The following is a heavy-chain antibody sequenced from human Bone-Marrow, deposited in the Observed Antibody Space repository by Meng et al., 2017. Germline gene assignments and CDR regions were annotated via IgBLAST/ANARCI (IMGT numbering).Heavy chain of an antibody. J-gene: IGHJ4*02. D-gene: IGHD3-10*01. V-gene: IGHV1-3*01. CDR1: GSTFTSYA. CDR2: INAGNGNT. CDR3: ARGPMVRGYYFDY. Sequence: QVQLVQSGAEVKKPGASVKVSCKASGSTFTSYAMHWVRQAPGQRLEWMGWINAGNGNTKYSQKFQGRVTITRDTSASTAYMELSSLRSEDTAVYYCARGPMVRGYYFDYWGQGTLVTVSS.